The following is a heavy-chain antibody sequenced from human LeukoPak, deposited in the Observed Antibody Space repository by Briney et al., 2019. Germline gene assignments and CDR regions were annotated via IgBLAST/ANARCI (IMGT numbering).Heavy chain of an antibody. V-gene: IGHV4-59*01. CDR1: GGSISSYY. D-gene: IGHD3-10*01. J-gene: IGHJ4*02. Sequence: SETLSLTCTVSGGSISSYYWTWIRQPPGKGLEWIGYIYYSGNTNYNPSPKSRVTISVDTSKNQFSLKLSSVTAADTAVYYCARDRFGKPPDYWGQGTLVTVSS. CDR2: IYYSGNT. CDR3: ARDRFGKPPDY.